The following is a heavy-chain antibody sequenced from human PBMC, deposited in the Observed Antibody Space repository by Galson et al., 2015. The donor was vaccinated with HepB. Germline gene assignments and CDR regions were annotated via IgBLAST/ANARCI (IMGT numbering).Heavy chain of an antibody. Sequence: RLSCAASGFTFDSYAMTWVRQAPGKGLEWVSGISGGGGTTYYADSVKGRFTISRDDSKNTLYLQMNSLRADDTAIYYCAKDRTRGVGATMDFDFWGQGTLVTVSS. CDR2: ISGGGGTT. V-gene: IGHV3-23*01. CDR3: AKDRTRGVGATMDFDF. J-gene: IGHJ4*02. D-gene: IGHD1-26*01. CDR1: GFTFDSYA.